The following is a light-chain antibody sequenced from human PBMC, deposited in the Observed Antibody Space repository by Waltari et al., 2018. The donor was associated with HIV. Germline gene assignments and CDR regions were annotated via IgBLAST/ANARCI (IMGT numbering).Light chain of an antibody. J-gene: IGLJ2*01. CDR3: ATWDDSLNGVL. CDR1: NSNVGSNA. V-gene: IGLV1-44*01. Sequence: QSILTQSPSASTAPGQGVTISCSGSNSNVGSNAVNWYQRLPGTAPKLLIFINDKRPQGVPDRFTGATSGASASLAISGLQSEDEGDYYCATWDDSLNGVLFGGGTKVTVL. CDR2: IND.